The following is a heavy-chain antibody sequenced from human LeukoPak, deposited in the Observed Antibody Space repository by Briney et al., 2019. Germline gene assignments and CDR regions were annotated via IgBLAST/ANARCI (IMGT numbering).Heavy chain of an antibody. J-gene: IGHJ4*02. CDR1: RFTFSSYW. V-gene: IGHV3-74*01. CDR3: ARSNQADDY. Sequence: GGSLRLSRAASRFTFSSYWMHWVRPVPGKGLVWVARINPGGSSITYADSVKGRFTISRDNAKNTLYLQRDSLRAEDTGVYYCARSNQADDYWGQGTLVTVSS. CDR2: INPGGSSI. D-gene: IGHD1-14*01.